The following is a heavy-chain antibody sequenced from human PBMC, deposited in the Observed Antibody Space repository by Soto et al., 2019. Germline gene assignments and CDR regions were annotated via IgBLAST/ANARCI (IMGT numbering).Heavy chain of an antibody. D-gene: IGHD3-3*01. CDR2: ISSSSSTI. J-gene: IGHJ6*02. Sequence: PGGSLRLSCAAPGFTFSRYSMNWVRQAPGKGLEWVSYISSSSSTIYYADSVKGRFTISRDNAKNSLYLQMNSLRDEDTAVYYCARDLLSEWLLSSYYGMDVWGQGTTVTVSS. V-gene: IGHV3-48*02. CDR3: ARDLLSEWLLSSYYGMDV. CDR1: GFTFSRYS.